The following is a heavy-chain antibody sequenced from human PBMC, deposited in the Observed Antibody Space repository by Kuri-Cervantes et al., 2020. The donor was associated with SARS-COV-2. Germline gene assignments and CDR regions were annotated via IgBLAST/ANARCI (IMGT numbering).Heavy chain of an antibody. V-gene: IGHV4-38-2*01. D-gene: IGHD3-16*01. CDR3: AGFLKGVVGGKKYYFDY. Sequence: SETLSLTCAVSGYSISSGYYWGWIRQPPGKGLEWIGSIYHSGSTYYNPSLKSRVTRSVDTSKNQFSLKLSSVTAADTAVYYCAGFLKGVVGGKKYYFDYWGQGTLVTVSS. J-gene: IGHJ4*02. CDR2: IYHSGST. CDR1: GYSISSGYY.